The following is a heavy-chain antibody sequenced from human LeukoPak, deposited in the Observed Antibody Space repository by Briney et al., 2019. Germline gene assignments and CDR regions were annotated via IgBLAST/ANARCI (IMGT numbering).Heavy chain of an antibody. Sequence: GGSLRLSCAASGFTFSSYGMHWVRQAPGKGLEWVAVISYDGSNKYYADSVKGRFTISRDNSKNTLYLQMNSLRAEDTAVYYCAKDGHRGYSYGFALDCWGQGTLVTVSS. J-gene: IGHJ4*02. CDR2: ISYDGSNK. V-gene: IGHV3-30*18. D-gene: IGHD5-18*01. CDR1: GFTFSSYG. CDR3: AKDGHRGYSYGFALDC.